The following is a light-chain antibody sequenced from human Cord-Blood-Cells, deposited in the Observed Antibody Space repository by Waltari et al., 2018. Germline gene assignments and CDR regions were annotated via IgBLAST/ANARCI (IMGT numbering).Light chain of an antibody. V-gene: IGLV1-40*01. J-gene: IGLJ3*02. CDR1: SYNIGAGYD. Sequence: QSVLTPPPSVSGAPGQRVTISCTGSSYNIGAGYDVPWYQQLPGTAPKLLIYGNSNRPSGVPDRFSGSKSGTSASLAITGLQAEDEADYYCQSYDSSLSKVFGGGTKLTVL. CDR3: QSYDSSLSKV. CDR2: GNS.